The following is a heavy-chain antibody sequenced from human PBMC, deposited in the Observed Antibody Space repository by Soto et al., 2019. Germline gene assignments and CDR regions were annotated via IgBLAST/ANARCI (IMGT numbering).Heavy chain of an antibody. CDR2: ISPDGSEE. Sequence: EVQLVESGGGLVQPGGSLRLSCAASGFTFSGYWMTWVRQAPGKGLEGVANISPDGSEEYYVDSVKGRFTISRDNAKNSVYLQMNSLRGEDTALYYCTRDLNHDTGPWGQETQVTVSS. CDR1: GFTFSGYW. CDR3: TRDLNHDTGP. D-gene: IGHD2-8*02. V-gene: IGHV3-7*04. J-gene: IGHJ5*02.